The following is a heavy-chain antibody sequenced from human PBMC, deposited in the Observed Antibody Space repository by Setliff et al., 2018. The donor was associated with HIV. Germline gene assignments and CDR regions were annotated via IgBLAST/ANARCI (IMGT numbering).Heavy chain of an antibody. Sequence: GGSLRLSCAASGFSVSFSFMSWVRQAPGKGLEWVSIIYSGGTTYYADSVKGRFTISRDSSKNTLYLQMNSLRPDVTAVYYCARGASGEYYMDVWGKGTTVTVSS. CDR3: ARGASGEYYMDV. CDR1: GFSVSFSF. J-gene: IGHJ6*03. V-gene: IGHV3-53*01. D-gene: IGHD3-10*01. CDR2: IYSGGTT.